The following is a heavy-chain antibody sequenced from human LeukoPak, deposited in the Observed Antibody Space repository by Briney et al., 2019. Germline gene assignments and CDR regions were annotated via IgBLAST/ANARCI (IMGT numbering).Heavy chain of an antibody. Sequence: ASVKVSCKASGYTFTSYAMHWVRQAPGQRLEWMGWINAGNGNTKYSQKFQGRVTITRDTSASTAYMELSSLRSEDTAVYYCARNVLLWFGESNWFDPWGQGTLVTVSS. D-gene: IGHD3-10*01. CDR3: ARNVLLWFGESNWFDP. V-gene: IGHV1-3*01. J-gene: IGHJ5*02. CDR2: INAGNGNT. CDR1: GYTFTSYA.